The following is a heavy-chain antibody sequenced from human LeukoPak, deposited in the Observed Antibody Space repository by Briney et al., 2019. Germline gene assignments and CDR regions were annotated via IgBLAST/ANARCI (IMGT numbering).Heavy chain of an antibody. Sequence: GGSLRLSCAASGFTFSDYYMSWIRQAPGKGLEWVSYISSSGSTIYYADSVKGRFTISRDNAKNSLYLQMNGLRAEGTAVYYCARDLGYSSSSGIPYYYYYMDVWGKGTTVTVSS. CDR3: ARDLGYSSSSGIPYYYYYMDV. V-gene: IGHV3-11*04. D-gene: IGHD6-6*01. CDR1: GFTFSDYY. CDR2: ISSSGSTI. J-gene: IGHJ6*03.